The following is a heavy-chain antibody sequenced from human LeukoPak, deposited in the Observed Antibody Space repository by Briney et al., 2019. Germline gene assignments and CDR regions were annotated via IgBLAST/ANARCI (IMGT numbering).Heavy chain of an antibody. J-gene: IGHJ4*02. V-gene: IGHV3-23*01. CDR3: AKDSMEGCSSTSCYMGY. CDR1: GFTFSSYA. CDR2: ISGSGGST. D-gene: IGHD2-2*02. Sequence: GGSLRLSCAASGFTFSSYAMSWVRQAPGKGLEWVSAISGSGGSTYYADSVRGRFAISRDNSKNTLYLQMNSLRAEDTAVYYCAKDSMEGCSSTSCYMGYWGQGTLVTVSS.